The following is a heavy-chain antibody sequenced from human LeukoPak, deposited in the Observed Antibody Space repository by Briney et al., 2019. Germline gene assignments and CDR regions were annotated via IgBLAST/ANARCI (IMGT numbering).Heavy chain of an antibody. D-gene: IGHD3-22*01. CDR1: GGSLSGYY. Sequence: KPSETLSLTCAVYGGSLSGYYWSWIRQPPGKGLEWIGEINHSGSTNYNPSLKSRVTISVDTSKNQFSLKLSSVTAADTAVYYCARDSSGFDYWGQGTLVTVSS. V-gene: IGHV4-34*01. CDR3: ARDSSGFDY. J-gene: IGHJ4*02. CDR2: INHSGST.